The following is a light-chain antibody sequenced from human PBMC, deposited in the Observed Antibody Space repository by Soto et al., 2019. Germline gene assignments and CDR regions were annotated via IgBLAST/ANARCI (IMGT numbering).Light chain of an antibody. CDR3: AARDDSLSGVV. Sequence: QSVLTQPPSVSGTPGQRVTISCSGSSSNIGSNYVYWYQQLPGTAPKLLIYRNNERPSGVPDRFSGSKSGASAFLAISGLRSEDEADYYCAARDDSLSGVVFGGGTKVTVL. J-gene: IGLJ3*02. CDR2: RNN. CDR1: SSNIGSNY. V-gene: IGLV1-47*01.